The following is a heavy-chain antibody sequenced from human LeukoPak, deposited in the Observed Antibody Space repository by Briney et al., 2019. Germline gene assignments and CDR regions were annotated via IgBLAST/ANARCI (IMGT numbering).Heavy chain of an antibody. D-gene: IGHD3-10*01. CDR2: IYSGGST. CDR1: GFTVSSNY. Sequence: GGSLRLSCAASGFTVSSNYMSWVCQAPGKGLEWVSGIYSGGSTYYADSVKGRFTISRDNSKNTLYLQMNSLRAEDTAVYYCARQGVANYYYYGIDVWGQGTKVNVSS. J-gene: IGHJ6*02. V-gene: IGHV3-66*04. CDR3: ARQGVANYYYYGIDV.